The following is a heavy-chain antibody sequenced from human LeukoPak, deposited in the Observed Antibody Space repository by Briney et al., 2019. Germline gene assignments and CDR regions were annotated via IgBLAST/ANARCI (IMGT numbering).Heavy chain of an antibody. CDR2: INPDGSTT. Sequence: PGGSLRLSCAASGFTFSNYWMHWVRQDPGKGLVWVSFINPDGSTTNYADSVKGRFTISRDNAKNALYLQMNSLRAEDTAVYYCAKAVGAKGIYYYYYMDVWGKGTTVTISS. CDR1: GFTFSNYW. J-gene: IGHJ6*03. CDR3: AKAVGAKGIYYYYYMDV. V-gene: IGHV3-74*01. D-gene: IGHD1-26*01.